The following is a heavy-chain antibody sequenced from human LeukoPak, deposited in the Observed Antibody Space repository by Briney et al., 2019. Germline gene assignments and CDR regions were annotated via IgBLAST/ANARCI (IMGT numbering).Heavy chain of an antibody. D-gene: IGHD2-8*01. CDR3: AKDAIMVYASYFDY. CDR1: GXTFSSYA. V-gene: IGHV3-23*01. J-gene: IGHJ4*02. Sequence: GSLRLSCPASGXTFSSYARSWVRQAPGKGLEWVSAISGSGGSTYYADSVKGRFTISRDNSKNTLYLQMNSLRAEDTAVYYCAKDAIMVYASYFDYWGQGTLVTVSS. CDR2: ISGSGGST.